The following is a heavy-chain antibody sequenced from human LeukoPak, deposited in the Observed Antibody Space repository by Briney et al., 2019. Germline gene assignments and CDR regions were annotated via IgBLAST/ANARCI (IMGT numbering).Heavy chain of an antibody. CDR3: AREGIQQYSYYYYMDV. CDR1: GGSISSSSYY. Sequence: SETLSLTCTVSGGSISSSSYYWGWIRQPPGKGLEWIGSIYYSGSTYYNPSLKSRVTMSVDTSKNQFSLKLSSVTAADTAVYYCAREGIQQYSYYYYMDVWGKGTTVTVSS. V-gene: IGHV4-39*07. D-gene: IGHD5-18*01. CDR2: IYYSGST. J-gene: IGHJ6*03.